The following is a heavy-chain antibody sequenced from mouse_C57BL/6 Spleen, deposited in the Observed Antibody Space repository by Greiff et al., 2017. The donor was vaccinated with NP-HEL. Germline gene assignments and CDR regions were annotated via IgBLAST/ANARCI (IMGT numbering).Heavy chain of an antibody. Sequence: VKLVESGPGLVAPSQSLSITCTVSGFSLTSYGVHWVRQPPGKGLEWLVVIWSDGSTTYNSALKSRLSISKDNSKSQVFLKMNSLQTDDTAMYYCARHGGTVVAPSAMDYWGQGTSVTVSS. CDR2: IWSDGST. J-gene: IGHJ4*01. D-gene: IGHD1-1*01. V-gene: IGHV2-6-1*01. CDR1: GFSLTSYG. CDR3: ARHGGTVVAPSAMDY.